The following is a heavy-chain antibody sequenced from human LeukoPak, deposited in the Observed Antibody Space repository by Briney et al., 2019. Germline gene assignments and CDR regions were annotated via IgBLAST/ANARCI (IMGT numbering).Heavy chain of an antibody. J-gene: IGHJ5*02. CDR1: GGSITTYY. CDR2: INYSGSTTYN. V-gene: IGHV4-59*13. Sequence: SETLSLTCTVSGGSITTYYWNWIRQAPGKGLEWIGYINYSGSTTYNNYHPSLKSRVTISLDTSKNHFSLRLNSLTAADTAVYFCARAPPRGGWFDPWGQGTLVTVSS. CDR3: ARAPPRGGWFDP. D-gene: IGHD3-10*01.